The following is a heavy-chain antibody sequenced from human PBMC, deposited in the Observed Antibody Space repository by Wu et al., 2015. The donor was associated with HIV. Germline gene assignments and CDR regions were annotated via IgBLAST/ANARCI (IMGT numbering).Heavy chain of an antibody. Sequence: EVLLIQSGAEVKKPGTTVKISCKVSGYIFTDYYIHWVQQAPGKGLEWMGIVDPKDGETKYAQRFQGRVTIVADTSTETVYLELSGLRSEDTAVYYCATEKGTTGTTPFDPWGQGTLVTVSS. D-gene: IGHD1-1*01. CDR2: VDPKDGET. J-gene: IGHJ5*02. CDR1: GYIFTDYY. CDR3: ATEKGTTGTTPFDP. V-gene: IGHV1-69-2*01.